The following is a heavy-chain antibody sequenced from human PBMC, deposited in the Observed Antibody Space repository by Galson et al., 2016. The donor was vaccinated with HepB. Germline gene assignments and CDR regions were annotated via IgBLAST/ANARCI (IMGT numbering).Heavy chain of an antibody. V-gene: IGHV3-7*01. CDR1: GFDLGNYW. CDR3: TREEVATNRLCIFDI. CDR2: IRQDGDEE. J-gene: IGHJ3*02. Sequence: SLRLSCAASGFDLGNYWMSWVRQAPGKGLEWLANIRQDGDEEHYVHSVKGRFISSRDNAKNSVYLQMNSLRAEDTAVYYCTREEVATNRLCIFDIWGQGTMVTVSS. D-gene: IGHD5-12*01.